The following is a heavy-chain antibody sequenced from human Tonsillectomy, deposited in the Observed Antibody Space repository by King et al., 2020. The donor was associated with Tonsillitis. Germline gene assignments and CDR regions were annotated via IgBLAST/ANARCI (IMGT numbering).Heavy chain of an antibody. V-gene: IGHV4-38-2*01. J-gene: IGHJ5*02. CDR1: GYSISSGYY. CDR2: IYHSGST. Sequence: QLQESGPGLVKPSETLSLTCAVSGYSISSGYYWGWIRQPPGKGLEWIGSIYHSGSTYYNPSLKSRVTISVDTSKNQFSLKLSSVTAADTAVYYCARRSTTSFNWFDPWGQGTLVTVSS. CDR3: ARRSTTSFNWFDP. D-gene: IGHD2-2*01.